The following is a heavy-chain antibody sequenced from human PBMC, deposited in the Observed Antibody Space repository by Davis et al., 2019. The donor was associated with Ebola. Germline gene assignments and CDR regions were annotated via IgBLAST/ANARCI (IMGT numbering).Heavy chain of an antibody. D-gene: IGHD7-27*01. CDR3: ARQISNWGSHYYYMDV. Sequence: GESLKISCKGSGYSFTSYWIGWVRQMPGKGLEWMGIIYPDDSDTRYSPSFQGQVTISADKSISTAYLQWSSLKASDTAMYYCARQISNWGSHYYYMDVWGKGTTVTVSS. CDR2: IYPDDSDT. J-gene: IGHJ6*03. V-gene: IGHV5-51*01. CDR1: GYSFTSYW.